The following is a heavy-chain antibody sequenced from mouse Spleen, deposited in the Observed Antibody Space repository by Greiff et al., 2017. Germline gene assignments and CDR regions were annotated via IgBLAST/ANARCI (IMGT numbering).Heavy chain of an antibody. J-gene: IGHJ3*01. CDR3: ARVTGSWFAD. CDR1: GYSITSGYD. Sequence: EVQLQQSGPGMVKPSQSLSLTCTVTGYSITSGYDWHWIRHFPGNKLEWMGYISYSGSTNYNPSLKSRISITHDTSKNHFFLKLNSVTTEDTATYYCARVTGSWFADWGQGTLVTVSA. CDR2: ISYSGST. V-gene: IGHV3-1*01. D-gene: IGHD4-1*01.